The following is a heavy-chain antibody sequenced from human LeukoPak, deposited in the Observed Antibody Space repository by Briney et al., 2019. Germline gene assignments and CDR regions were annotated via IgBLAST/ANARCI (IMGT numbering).Heavy chain of an antibody. D-gene: IGHD5-18*01. CDR1: GYTFTSYY. CDR3: ARALPHRRLMDTTMEQHWFDP. V-gene: IGHV1-46*01. Sequence: ASVKVSCKASGYTFTSYYMHWVRQAPGQGPEWMGLINPSGGSTRYAQKFQGRVTMTRDMSTSTVYMELSSLRSEDTAVYYCARALPHRRLMDTTMEQHWFDPWGQGTLVTVSS. CDR2: INPSGGST. J-gene: IGHJ5*02.